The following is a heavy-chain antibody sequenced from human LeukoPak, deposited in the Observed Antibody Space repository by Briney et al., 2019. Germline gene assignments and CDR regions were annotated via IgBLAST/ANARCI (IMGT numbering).Heavy chain of an antibody. Sequence: SETLSLTCAVYGGSFSGYYWSWIRQPPGEGLEWIGEINHSGSTNYNPSLKSRVTISVDTSKNQFSLKLSSVTAADTAVYYCAREGAHYFDYWGQGTLVTVSS. CDR1: GGSFSGYY. V-gene: IGHV4-34*01. CDR3: AREGAHYFDY. J-gene: IGHJ4*02. D-gene: IGHD3-16*01. CDR2: INHSGST.